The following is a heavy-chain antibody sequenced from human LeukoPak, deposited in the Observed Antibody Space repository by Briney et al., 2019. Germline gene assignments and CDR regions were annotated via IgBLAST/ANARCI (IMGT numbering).Heavy chain of an antibody. Sequence: SETLSLTCTVSGGPISRYYWSWIRQPPGKGLEWIGYIYYRVTSDYNPSLKSQVSISIDTSKNQFSLRLTSVTAADTAVYYCARQTGSGLFILPGGQGTLVTVSS. CDR3: ARQTGSGLFILP. V-gene: IGHV4-59*08. CDR2: IYYRVTS. D-gene: IGHD3/OR15-3a*01. CDR1: GGPISRYY. J-gene: IGHJ4*02.